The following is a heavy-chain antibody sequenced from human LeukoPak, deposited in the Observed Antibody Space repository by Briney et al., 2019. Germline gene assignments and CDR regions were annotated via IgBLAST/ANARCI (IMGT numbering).Heavy chain of an antibody. CDR1: GGSISSGDYY. CDR2: IYYSGST. D-gene: IGHD3-22*01. J-gene: IGHJ4*02. CDR3: ARGITMIVVVDY. Sequence: LSETLSLTCTVSGGSISSGDYYWSWVRQPPGKGLKWIGYIYYSGSTYYNPSLKSRVTISVDTSKNQFSLKLSSVTAADTAVYYCARGITMIVVVDYWGQGTLVTVSS. V-gene: IGHV4-30-4*01.